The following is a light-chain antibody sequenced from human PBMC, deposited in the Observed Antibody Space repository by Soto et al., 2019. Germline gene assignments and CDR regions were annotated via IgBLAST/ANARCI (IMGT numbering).Light chain of an antibody. CDR2: GTS. J-gene: IGKJ1*01. CDR3: QQRSNWLLT. Sequence: DIVLTQSPGTLSLCPGERATVSCRAGRSVSSTYLAWYQQKPGQAPRLLIYGTSSRATGIPARFSGSGSGTDFTLTISRLEPEDFAVYYCQQRSNWLLTFGQGTKVDIK. V-gene: IGKV3D-20*02. CDR1: RSVSSTY.